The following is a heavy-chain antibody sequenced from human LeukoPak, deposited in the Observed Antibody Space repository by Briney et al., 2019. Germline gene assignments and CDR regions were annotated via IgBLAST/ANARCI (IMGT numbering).Heavy chain of an antibody. D-gene: IGHD3-9*01. CDR1: VFTVSSNY. V-gene: IGHV3-66*01. Sequence: GGTLRLSCAASVFTVSSNYMSWVRQAPGKGLEWVSVIYSGGSTYYADSVKGRFTISRDNSKNTLYLQINSLRAEDTAVYYCASGNYDILPNYWGRGTLVTVSS. CDR2: IYSGGST. CDR3: ASGNYDILPNY. J-gene: IGHJ4*02.